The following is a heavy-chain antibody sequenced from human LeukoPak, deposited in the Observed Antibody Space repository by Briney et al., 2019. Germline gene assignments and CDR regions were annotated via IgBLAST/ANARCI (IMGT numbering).Heavy chain of an antibody. J-gene: IGHJ4*02. CDR2: IDWDDDK. CDR1: GFSLSTSGMC. D-gene: IGHD3-22*01. CDR3: ARAYYYDSSGYYDPTADY. V-gene: IGHV2-70*11. Sequence: ESGPTLVKPTQTLTLTCTFSGFSLSTSGMCVSWIRQPPGKALEWLARIDWDDDKYYSTSLKTRLTISKDTSKNQVVLTMTNMDPVDTATYYCARAYYYDSSGYYDPTADYWGQGTLVTVTS.